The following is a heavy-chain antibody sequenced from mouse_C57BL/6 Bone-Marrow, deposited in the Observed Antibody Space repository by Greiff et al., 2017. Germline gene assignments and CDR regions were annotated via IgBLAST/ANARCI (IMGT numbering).Heavy chain of an antibody. V-gene: IGHV2-5*01. CDR2: IWRGGST. Sequence: VQLQESGPGLVQPSQSLSITCTVSGFSITSYGVHWVRQSPGKGLEWLGVIWRGGSTDYNAAFMSRLSISKDNSKSQVFLKMNSLQTDDTAMYYCASERFAYWGQGTLVTVSA. J-gene: IGHJ3*01. CDR1: GFSITSYG. CDR3: ASERFAY.